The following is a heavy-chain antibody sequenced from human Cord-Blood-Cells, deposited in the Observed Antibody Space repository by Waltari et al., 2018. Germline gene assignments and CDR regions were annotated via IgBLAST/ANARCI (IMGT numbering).Heavy chain of an antibody. D-gene: IGHD2-8*02. CDR2: ISGSGGST. Sequence: EVQLLESGGGLVQPGGSLRLSCAASGFTFSRYAMSWVRQAPGKGLEWVSAISGSGGSTYYAESVKGRFTISRDNSKNTLYLQMNSLRAEDTAVYYCAKVGIVLVARPYYFDYWGQGTLVTVSS. J-gene: IGHJ4*02. CDR1: GFTFSRYA. V-gene: IGHV3-23*01. CDR3: AKVGIVLVARPYYFDY.